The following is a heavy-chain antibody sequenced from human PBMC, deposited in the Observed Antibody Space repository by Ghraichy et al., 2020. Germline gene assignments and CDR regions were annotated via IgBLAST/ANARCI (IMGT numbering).Heavy chain of an antibody. J-gene: IGHJ6*02. CDR1: GFTFSTYG. Sequence: GGSLRLSCSASGFTFSTYGMHWVRQAPGKGLEHVSTCNSNGGFTYHVDSVKGRFTISRDNSKNTLYLQMSSLRVEDTAVYYCVKDYYSMGVWGQGTTVTVSS. CDR3: VKDYYSMGV. V-gene: IGHV3-64D*06. CDR2: CNSNGGFT.